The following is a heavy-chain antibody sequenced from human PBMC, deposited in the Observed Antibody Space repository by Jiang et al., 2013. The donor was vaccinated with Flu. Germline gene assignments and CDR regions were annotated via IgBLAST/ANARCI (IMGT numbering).Heavy chain of an antibody. Sequence: EVQLLESGGGLVQPGGSLRLSCAASGFTFSSYAMSWVRQAPGKGLEWVSAISGSGGSTYYADSVKGRFTISRDNSKNTLYLQMNSLRAEDTAVYYCAKDFGGVVPAAIGFDYWGQGTLVTVSS. J-gene: IGHJ4*02. D-gene: IGHD2-2*02. CDR2: ISGSGGST. V-gene: IGHV3-23*01. CDR3: AKDFGGVVPAAIGFDY. CDR1: GFTFSSYA.